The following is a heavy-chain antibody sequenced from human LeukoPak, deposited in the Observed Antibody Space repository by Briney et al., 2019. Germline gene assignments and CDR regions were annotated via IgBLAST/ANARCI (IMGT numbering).Heavy chain of an antibody. Sequence: SETLSLTCTVSGGSISSSSYYWGWIRQPPGKGLEWIGSIYYSGSTYYNPSLKSRVTISVDTSKNQFSLKLSSVTAADTAVYYCARLGVDSSGYYSPFDYWGQGTLVTVSS. CDR3: ARLGVDSSGYYSPFDY. CDR2: IYYSGST. CDR1: GGSISSSSYY. V-gene: IGHV4-39*01. D-gene: IGHD3-22*01. J-gene: IGHJ4*02.